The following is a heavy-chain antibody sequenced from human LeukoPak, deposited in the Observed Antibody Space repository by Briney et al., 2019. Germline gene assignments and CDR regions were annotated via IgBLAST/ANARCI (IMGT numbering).Heavy chain of an antibody. Sequence: GGSLRLSCAASGVTVSSNYMSWVRQAPGKGLEWVSVIYSGGSTYYADSVKGRFTISRDNSKNSLYLQMNSLRAEDTAVYYCARLVYSYGCNCFDYWGQGTLVTVSS. D-gene: IGHD5-18*01. V-gene: IGHV3-53*01. CDR3: ARLVYSYGCNCFDY. CDR1: GVTVSSNY. J-gene: IGHJ4*02. CDR2: IYSGGST.